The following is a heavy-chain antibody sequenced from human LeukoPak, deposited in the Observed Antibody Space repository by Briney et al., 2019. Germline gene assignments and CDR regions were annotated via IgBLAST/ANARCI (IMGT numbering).Heavy chain of an antibody. CDR3: ARDPLYDYVWGSHRYFDY. J-gene: IGHJ4*02. CDR1: GVTFSSYS. CDR2: ISDSSSSI. Sequence: GGSLRLSCAASGVTFSSYSMNWVRQAPGKGLEWISYISDSSSSIYYADSVKGRFTISRDNAKSSLYLQVNSLRAEDTAVYFCARDPLYDYVWGSHRYFDYWGQGILVTVSS. V-gene: IGHV3-48*01. D-gene: IGHD3-16*02.